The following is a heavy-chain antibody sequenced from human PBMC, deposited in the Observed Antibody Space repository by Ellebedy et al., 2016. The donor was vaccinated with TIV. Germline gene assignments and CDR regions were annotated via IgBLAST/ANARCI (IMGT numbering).Heavy chain of an antibody. CDR2: IIPIFGTA. Sequence: ASVKVSCKASGGTFSSYAISWVRQAPGQGLEWMGGIIPIFGTANYAQKYQGRVTITADESTSTVYMELSSLRSEDTAVYYCARGGILSDDAFDIWGQGTMVTVSS. D-gene: IGHD2-15*01. J-gene: IGHJ3*02. CDR3: ARGGILSDDAFDI. V-gene: IGHV1-69*13. CDR1: GGTFSSYA.